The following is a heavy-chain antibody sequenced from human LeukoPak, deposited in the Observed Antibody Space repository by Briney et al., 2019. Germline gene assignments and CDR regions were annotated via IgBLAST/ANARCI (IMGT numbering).Heavy chain of an antibody. J-gene: IGHJ4*02. Sequence: SETLSLTCTVSGGSISSYYWSWIRQPPGKGLEWIGYIYYSGSTNYNPSLKSRVTISVDTSKNQFSLKLSSVTAADTAVYYCAREGYCSSTSCYYYFGYWGQGTLVTVSS. CDR1: GGSISSYY. CDR3: AREGYCSSTSCYYYFGY. CDR2: IYYSGST. D-gene: IGHD2-2*01. V-gene: IGHV4-59*01.